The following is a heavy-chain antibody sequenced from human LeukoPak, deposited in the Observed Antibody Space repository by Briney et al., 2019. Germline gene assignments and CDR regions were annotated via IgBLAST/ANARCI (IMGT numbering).Heavy chain of an antibody. V-gene: IGHV3-64*01. CDR3: AGVSSSFDY. CDR2: ISSNGGST. Sequence: GGSLRLSCAASGFTFSSYAMHWVRQAPGKGLEYVSAISSNGGSTYYANSVKGRFTISRDNSKNTLYLQMGSLRAEDMAVYYCAGVSSSFDYWGQGTLVTVSS. CDR1: GFTFSSYA. D-gene: IGHD6-6*01. J-gene: IGHJ4*02.